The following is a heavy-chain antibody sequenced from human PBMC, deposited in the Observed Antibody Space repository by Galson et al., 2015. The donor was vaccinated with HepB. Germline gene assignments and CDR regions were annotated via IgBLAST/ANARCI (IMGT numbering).Heavy chain of an antibody. V-gene: IGHV3-9*01. Sequence: SLRLSCAASGFTFDDYAMHWVRQAPGKGLEWVSGISWNSGSIGYADSVKGRFTISRDNAKNSLYLQMNSLRAEDTALYYCAKTSTVTTLTFAFDIWGQGTMVTVSS. CDR1: GFTFDDYA. D-gene: IGHD4-11*01. CDR2: ISWNSGSI. CDR3: AKTSTVTTLTFAFDI. J-gene: IGHJ3*02.